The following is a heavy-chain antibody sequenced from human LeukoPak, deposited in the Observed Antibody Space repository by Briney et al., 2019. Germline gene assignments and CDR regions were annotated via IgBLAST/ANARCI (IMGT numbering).Heavy chain of an antibody. CDR3: AREAGIIAVAGRYYYMDV. CDR1: GYTFTSYG. V-gene: IGHV1-18*01. CDR2: ISAYNGNT. D-gene: IGHD6-19*01. Sequence: ASVKVSCKASGYTFTSYGISWVRQAPGQGLEWMGWISAYNGNTNYAQKLQGRVTMTTDTSTSTAYMELRSLRSDDTAVYYCAREAGIIAVAGRYYYMDVWGKGTTVTVSS. J-gene: IGHJ6*03.